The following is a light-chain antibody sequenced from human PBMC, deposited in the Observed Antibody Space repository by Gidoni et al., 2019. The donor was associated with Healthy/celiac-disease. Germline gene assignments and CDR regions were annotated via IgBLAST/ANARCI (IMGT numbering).Light chain of an antibody. J-gene: IGLJ2*01. CDR2: SNS. CDR3: QSDDSRKRVV. CDR1: SSNIGAGYD. Sequence: SALTHPPSVSAAPVQGVTISCTGSSSNIGAGYDLHWYQQLPATAPKLLINSNSKRPAGVHERFSGSKSGTSASLAITGLQAEDDDDYCGQSDDSRKRVVFGGGTKLTVL. V-gene: IGLV1-40*01.